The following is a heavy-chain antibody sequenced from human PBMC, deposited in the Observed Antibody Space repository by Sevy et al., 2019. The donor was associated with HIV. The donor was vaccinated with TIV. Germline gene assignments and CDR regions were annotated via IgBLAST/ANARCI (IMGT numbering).Heavy chain of an antibody. CDR2: INHSGST. CDR1: GGSFSGYY. CDR3: ARERAHYGSGTPFDY. J-gene: IGHJ4*02. V-gene: IGHV4-34*01. Sequence: SETLSLTCAVYGGSFSGYYWSWIRQPPGKGLEWIGEINHSGSTNYNPSLKSRVTISVDTSKNQFSLKLSSVTAADTVVYYCARERAHYGSGTPFDYWGQGTLVTVSS. D-gene: IGHD3-10*01.